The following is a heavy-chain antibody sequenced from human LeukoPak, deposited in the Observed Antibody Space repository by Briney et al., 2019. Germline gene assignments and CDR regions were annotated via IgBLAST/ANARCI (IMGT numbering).Heavy chain of an antibody. J-gene: IGHJ4*02. CDR3: ARDTYAWGSYRPLGY. CDR2: INAGNGNT. Sequence: HRASVKVSCKASGYTFTSYAMHWVRQAPGQRLEWMGWINAGNGNTKYSQKFQGRVTITRDTSASTAYMELSSLRSEDTAVYYCARDTYAWGSYRPLGYWGQGTLVTVSS. D-gene: IGHD3-16*02. CDR1: GYTFTSYA. V-gene: IGHV1-3*01.